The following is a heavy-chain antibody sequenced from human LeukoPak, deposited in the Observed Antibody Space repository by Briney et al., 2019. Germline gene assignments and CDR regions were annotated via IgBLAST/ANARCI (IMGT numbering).Heavy chain of an antibody. CDR1: GFTFSSYA. D-gene: IGHD6-13*01. J-gene: IGHJ5*02. V-gene: IGHV3-23*01. CDR2: ISGSGGST. Sequence: PGGSLRLSCAASGFTFSSYAMSWVRQAPGKGLEWVSAISGSGGSTYYADSVKGRFTIYRDNSKNTLYLQMNSLRAEDTAVYYCAKGYSSSWYGFSRWFAPWGQGTLVTVSS. CDR3: AKGYSSSWYGFSRWFAP.